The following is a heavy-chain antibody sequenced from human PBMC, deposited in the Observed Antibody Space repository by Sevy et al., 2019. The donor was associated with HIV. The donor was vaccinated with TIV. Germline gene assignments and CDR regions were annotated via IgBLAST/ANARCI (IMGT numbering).Heavy chain of an antibody. CDR3: ARDGSGYSYGYHRYFDY. CDR2: IIPIFGTA. D-gene: IGHD5-18*01. CDR1: GGTFSSYA. V-gene: IGHV1-69*13. J-gene: IGHJ4*02. Sequence: ASVKVSCKASGGTFSSYAISWVRQAPGQGLEWMGGIIPIFGTANYAQKFQGRVTITGDESTSTASMELSSLRSEDTAVYYCARDGSGYSYGYHRYFDYWGQGTLVTVSS.